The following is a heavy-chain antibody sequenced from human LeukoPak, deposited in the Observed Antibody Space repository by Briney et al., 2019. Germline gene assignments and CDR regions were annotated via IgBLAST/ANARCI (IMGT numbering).Heavy chain of an antibody. CDR2: ISWNSGSI. D-gene: IGHD1-14*01. J-gene: IGHJ6*03. CDR3: AKTGFQHGDYYYYMDV. Sequence: GGSLRLSCAASGFTFDDYAMHWVRQAPGKGLEWVSGISWNSGSIGYADSVKGRFTISRDNAKNSLYLQMNGLRGEDTASYHCAKTGFQHGDYYYYMDVWGKGTTVTVSS. V-gene: IGHV3-9*01. CDR1: GFTFDDYA.